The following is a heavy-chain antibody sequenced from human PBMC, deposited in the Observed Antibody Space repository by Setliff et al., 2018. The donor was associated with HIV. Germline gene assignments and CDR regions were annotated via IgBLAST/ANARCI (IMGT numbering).Heavy chain of an antibody. CDR2: IYPGDSDT. CDR3: VRPLGRSSSQGWFDP. D-gene: IGHD6-6*01. V-gene: IGHV5-51*01. CDR1: GYGFSSHW. J-gene: IGHJ5*02. Sequence: GESLKISCKGPGYGFSSHWIAWVRQKPGKGLEWMGIIYPGDSDTRYSPSFQGQVTISADKSISTAYLQWSSLKASDTAMYYCVRPLGRSSSQGWFDPWGQGTLVTVSS.